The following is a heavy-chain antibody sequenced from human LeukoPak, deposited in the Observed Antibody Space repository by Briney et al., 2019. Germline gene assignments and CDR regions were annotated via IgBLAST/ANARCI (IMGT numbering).Heavy chain of an antibody. CDR2: ISYDGSNK. Sequence: GGSLRLSCAASGFTLSNNFVTWVRQAPGKGLEWVAVISYDGSNKYYADSVKGRFTISRDNSKNTLYLQMNSLRAEDTAVYYCARDQRIAAAGTSFDYWGQGTLVTVSS. CDR3: ARDQRIAAAGTSFDY. V-gene: IGHV3-30*03. CDR1: GFTLSNNF. J-gene: IGHJ4*02. D-gene: IGHD6-13*01.